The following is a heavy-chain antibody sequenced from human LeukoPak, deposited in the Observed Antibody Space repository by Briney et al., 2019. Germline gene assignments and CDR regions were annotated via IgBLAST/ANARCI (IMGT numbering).Heavy chain of an antibody. CDR2: IYYSGNI. Sequence: SETLSLTCTVSGGSISSGDYFWSWIRQPPGKGLEWIGYIYYSGNIYYNPSLKSRVTISVDTSKNQFSLKLSSVTAADTAVYYCARDGGDCSGGSCYRGRQKDAFNMWGQGTMVTVSS. D-gene: IGHD2-15*01. V-gene: IGHV4-30-4*01. J-gene: IGHJ3*02. CDR1: GGSISSGDYF. CDR3: ARDGGDCSGGSCYRGRQKDAFNM.